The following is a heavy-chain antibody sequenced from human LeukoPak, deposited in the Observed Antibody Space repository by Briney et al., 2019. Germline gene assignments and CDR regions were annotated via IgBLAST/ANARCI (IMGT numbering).Heavy chain of an antibody. Sequence: GGSLRLSCAASGFSFSSYAMSWVRQAPGKGLEWVSGISGSGGSTYYADSVKGRFTISRDNSKNTLYPQMNSLRAEDTAVYYCAKGRTGYYFDYWGQGTLVTVSS. CDR2: ISGSGGST. CDR3: AKGRTGYYFDY. V-gene: IGHV3-23*01. CDR1: GFSFSSYA. D-gene: IGHD1-1*01. J-gene: IGHJ4*02.